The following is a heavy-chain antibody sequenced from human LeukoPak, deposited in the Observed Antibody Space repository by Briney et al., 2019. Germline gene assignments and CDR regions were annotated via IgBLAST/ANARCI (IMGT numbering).Heavy chain of an antibody. CDR3: ARDIVVVVAAMPYNWFDP. D-gene: IGHD2-15*01. CDR2: IKQDGSEK. Sequence: GGSLRLSCAASGFTFSSYWMSWVRQAPGKGLEWVANIKQDGSEKYYVDSVKGRFTNSRDNAKNSLYLQMNSLRAEDTAVYYCARDIVVVVAAMPYNWFDPWGQGTLVTVSS. V-gene: IGHV3-7*01. J-gene: IGHJ5*02. CDR1: GFTFSSYW.